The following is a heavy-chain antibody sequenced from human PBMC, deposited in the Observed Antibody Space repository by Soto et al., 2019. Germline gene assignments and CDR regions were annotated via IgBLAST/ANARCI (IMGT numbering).Heavy chain of an antibody. CDR3: ARGSLVEAPADNGMDV. CDR1: GYTFSIYY. Sequence: QVQLVQSGAEVKKPGASVKVSCKASGYTFSIYYMHWVRQAPGQGLEWMGIINPSGSSINYAQNFQGRVTMTRYTSTSTVHMELSSLRSDETAVYYCARGSLVEAPADNGMDVWGQGTTVTVSS. D-gene: IGHD3-10*01. CDR2: INPSGSSI. J-gene: IGHJ6*02. V-gene: IGHV1-46*01.